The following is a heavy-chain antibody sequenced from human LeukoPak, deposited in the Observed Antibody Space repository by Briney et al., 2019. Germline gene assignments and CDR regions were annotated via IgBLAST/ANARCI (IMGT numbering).Heavy chain of an antibody. CDR2: IYHSGST. V-gene: IGHV4-38-2*01. CDR1: GYSISSGYY. CDR3: ARHITIFGVVIPFFDY. D-gene: IGHD3-3*01. J-gene: IGHJ4*02. Sequence: SETLSLTCAVSGYSISSGYYWGWIRQSPGKGLEWIGSIYHSGSTYYNPSLKSRVTISVDTSKNQFSLKLSSVTAADTAVYYCARHITIFGVVIPFFDYWGQGTLVTVSS.